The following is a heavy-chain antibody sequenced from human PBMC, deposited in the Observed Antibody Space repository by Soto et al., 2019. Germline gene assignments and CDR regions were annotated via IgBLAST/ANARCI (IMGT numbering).Heavy chain of an antibody. CDR3: TQWDGYADV. D-gene: IGHD1-26*01. CDR2: ISASSGKI. Sequence: EVLLLESGGGLVQPGGSLRLSCAGSGFTSGTAWVRQTPGRGLERVSGISASSGKIFYADSVRGRFTISKDNSKNTLYLQMDSLRDDDTAIYFWTQWDGYADVWGQGTRVIVSS. J-gene: IGHJ6*02. V-gene: IGHV3-23*01. CDR1: GFTSGTA.